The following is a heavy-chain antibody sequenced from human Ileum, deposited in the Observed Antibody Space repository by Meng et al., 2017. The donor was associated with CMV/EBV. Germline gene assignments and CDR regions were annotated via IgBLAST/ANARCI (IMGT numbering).Heavy chain of an antibody. Sequence: QGQLQESGPGLVKPSEPLSLTCTVSGDSITSFYWSWIRQPAGKALEWIGRIYHGGSTNYNPSLKSRVTLSVDTSKNQFSMRLTSVTAADTAVYYCARGPGGFGDFNFDYWGQGTLVTVSS. CDR1: GDSITSFY. V-gene: IGHV4-4*07. J-gene: IGHJ4*02. CDR3: ARGPGGFGDFNFDY. D-gene: IGHD3-16*01. CDR2: IYHGGST.